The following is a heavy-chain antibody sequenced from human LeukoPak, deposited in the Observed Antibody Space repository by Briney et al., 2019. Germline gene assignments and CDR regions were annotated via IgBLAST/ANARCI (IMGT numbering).Heavy chain of an antibody. Sequence: SETLSLTCAVSGGFTSDYYWSWIRQPPGKGLEWIGYVYNSGTTNYSPSLKSRVTISIDTSKTHFSLRLSSVTAADTAVYYCARGPPGFRSTTSCSVGAFDPWGRGTLVTVSS. CDR3: ARGPPGFRSTTSCSVGAFDP. J-gene: IGHJ5*02. D-gene: IGHD2-2*01. V-gene: IGHV4-4*08. CDR2: VYNSGTT. CDR1: GGFTSDYY.